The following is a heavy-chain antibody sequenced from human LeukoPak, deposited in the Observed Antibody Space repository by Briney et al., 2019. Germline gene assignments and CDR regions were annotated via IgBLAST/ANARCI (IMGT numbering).Heavy chain of an antibody. Sequence: SETLSLTCTVSGASISSYYWSWIRQPPGKGLEWIGYIYYSGSTNYNPSLKSRVTISVDTSKNQFSLKLSSVTAADTAVYYCARHGVGRGGDFDYWGQGTLVTVSS. CDR1: GASISSYY. CDR2: IYYSGST. D-gene: IGHD3-10*01. V-gene: IGHV4-59*08. J-gene: IGHJ4*02. CDR3: ARHGVGRGGDFDY.